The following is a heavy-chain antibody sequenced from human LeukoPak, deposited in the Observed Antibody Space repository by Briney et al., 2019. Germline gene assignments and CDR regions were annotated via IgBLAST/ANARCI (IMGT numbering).Heavy chain of an antibody. CDR2: ISGSGGST. V-gene: IGHV3-23*01. J-gene: IGHJ4*02. D-gene: IGHD2/OR15-2a*01. CDR1: GFTFSDYY. Sequence: AGSLRLSCAASGFTFSDYYMSWIRQAPGKGLEWVSAISGSGGSTYYADSVKGRFTISRDNSKNTLYLQMNSLGAEDTAVYYCAKDSAKKYDDYWGQGTLVTVSS. CDR3: AKDSAKKYDDY.